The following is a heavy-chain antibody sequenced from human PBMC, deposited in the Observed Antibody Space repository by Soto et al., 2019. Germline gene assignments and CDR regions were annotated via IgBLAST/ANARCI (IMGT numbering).Heavy chain of an antibody. CDR1: GYTFTGYY. J-gene: IGHJ6*02. V-gene: IGHV1-2*02. CDR2: INPNSGGT. Sequence: ASVKVSCKASGYTFTGYYMHWVRQAPGQGLEWMGWINPNSGGTNYAQKFQGRVTMTRDTSISTAYMELSRLRSDDTAVYYCARDVRELELLDSNYYYGMDVWGQGTTVTVSS. D-gene: IGHD1-7*01. CDR3: ARDVRELELLDSNYYYGMDV.